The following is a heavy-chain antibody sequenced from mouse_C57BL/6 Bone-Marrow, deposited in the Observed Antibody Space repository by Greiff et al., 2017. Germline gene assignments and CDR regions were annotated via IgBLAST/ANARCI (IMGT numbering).Heavy chain of an antibody. D-gene: IGHD4-1*01. Sequence: QVQLKQPGAELVRPGSSVKLSCKASGYTFTSYWLHWVKQSPIQGLEWIGNIDPSDSETPYNQKFKDKATLTVDKSSSTAYMQLSSLTSEDSAVXYCARGANWDFDYGGQGTTLTVSS. J-gene: IGHJ2*01. CDR1: GYTFTSYW. CDR3: ARGANWDFDY. CDR2: IDPSDSET. V-gene: IGHV1-52*01.